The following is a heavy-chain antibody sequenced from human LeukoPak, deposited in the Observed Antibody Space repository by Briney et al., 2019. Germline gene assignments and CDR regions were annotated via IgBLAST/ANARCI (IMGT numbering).Heavy chain of an antibody. CDR2: INPNSGGT. CDR3: ARDNSGWYLAY. Sequence: ASVKVSCKTSGYTFTGYYMHGLRQAPGQGLEWMGWINPNSGGTNYAQKFQGRVTMTRDTSISTGYMELSRLRSDDTAVYYCARDNSGWYLAYWGQGTLVTVSS. CDR1: GYTFTGYY. J-gene: IGHJ4*02. D-gene: IGHD6-19*01. V-gene: IGHV1-2*02.